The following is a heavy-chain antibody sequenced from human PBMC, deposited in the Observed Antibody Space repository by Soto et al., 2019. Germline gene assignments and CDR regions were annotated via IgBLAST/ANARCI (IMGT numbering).Heavy chain of an antibody. D-gene: IGHD2-2*01. Sequence: QVQLQESGPGLVKPSQTLSLTCTVSGGSISSGGYYWSWIRQHPGKGLEWIGYIYYSGSTYYNPSLKSRVTISLDTSKNHFSLKLSSVTAADTAVYYCARGAVYCSSTSCYYSQNRGAFDIWGQGTMVTVSS. CDR2: IYYSGST. V-gene: IGHV4-31*03. CDR3: ARGAVYCSSTSCYYSQNRGAFDI. J-gene: IGHJ3*02. CDR1: GGSISSGGYY.